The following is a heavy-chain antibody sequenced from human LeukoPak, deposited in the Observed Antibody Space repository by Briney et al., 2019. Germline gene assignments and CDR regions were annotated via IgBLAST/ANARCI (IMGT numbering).Heavy chain of an antibody. CDR2: IYYSGST. J-gene: IGHJ4*02. CDR3: ARDGYNSVYFDY. CDR1: GGSISSYY. Sequence: SETLSLTCTVSGGSISSYYWSWIRQPPGKGLEWVGYIYYSGSTNYNPSLKSRVTISVDTSKNQFSLKLSSVTAADTAVYYCARDGYNSVYFDYWGQGTLVTVSS. D-gene: IGHD5-24*01. V-gene: IGHV4-59*01.